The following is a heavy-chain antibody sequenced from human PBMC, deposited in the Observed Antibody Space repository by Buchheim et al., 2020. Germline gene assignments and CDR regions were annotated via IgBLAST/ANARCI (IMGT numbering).Heavy chain of an antibody. CDR2: VSFTGAT. CDR3: ARGGFSSSQEFFQD. V-gene: IGHV4-61*02. D-gene: IGHD6-13*01. Sequence: QVQLQESGPGLVKPSQTLSLTCTVSGDSINSAADYWSWIRQPAGKGLEWIGRVSFTGATHYNPSLQSRVPLSMDTSNSQFSLKMISVTAADTGVYFCARGGFSSSQEFFQDWGQGT. J-gene: IGHJ1*01. CDR1: GDSINSAADY.